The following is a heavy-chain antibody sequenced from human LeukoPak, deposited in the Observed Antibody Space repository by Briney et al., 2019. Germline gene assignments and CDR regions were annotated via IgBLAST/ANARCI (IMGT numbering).Heavy chain of an antibody. J-gene: IGHJ4*02. CDR1: GFTFSSYS. Sequence: GGSLRLSSAASGFTFSSYSMNWVRQAPGKGLEWVSSISSSSSYIYYADSVKGRFTISRDNAKNSLYLQMNSLRAEDTAVYYCAREKNYYDSSGYYYWGQGTLVTVSS. CDR3: AREKNYYDSSGYYY. V-gene: IGHV3-21*01. CDR2: ISSSSSYI. D-gene: IGHD3-22*01.